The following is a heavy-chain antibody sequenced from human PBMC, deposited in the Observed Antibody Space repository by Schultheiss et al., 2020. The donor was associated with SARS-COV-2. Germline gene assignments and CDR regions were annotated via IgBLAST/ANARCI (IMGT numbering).Heavy chain of an antibody. Sequence: GGSLRLSCAASGFTVSSNYMSWVRQAPGKGLEWVSVIYSGGSTYYADSVKGRFTISRDNAKNSLYLQMNSLRAEDTAVYYCARDGKWEPGLVDAFDIWGQGTMVTVSS. V-gene: IGHV3-53*01. CDR2: IYSGGST. CDR1: GFTVSSNY. J-gene: IGHJ3*02. D-gene: IGHD1-26*01. CDR3: ARDGKWEPGLVDAFDI.